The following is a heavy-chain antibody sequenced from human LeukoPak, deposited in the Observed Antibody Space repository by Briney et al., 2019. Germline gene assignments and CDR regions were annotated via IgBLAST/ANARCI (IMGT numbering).Heavy chain of an antibody. CDR2: IFTSGST. Sequence: SETLSLTCTVSGGSISSGSYYWSWIRQPAGKGLEWIGRIFTSGSTKYNPSLKSRVTISVDTSKNQFSLKLSSVTAADTAVYYCARVSPGGYYYYYMDVWGKGTTVTISS. CDR1: GGSISSGSYY. CDR3: ARVSPGGYYYYYMDV. D-gene: IGHD2-15*01. J-gene: IGHJ6*03. V-gene: IGHV4-61*02.